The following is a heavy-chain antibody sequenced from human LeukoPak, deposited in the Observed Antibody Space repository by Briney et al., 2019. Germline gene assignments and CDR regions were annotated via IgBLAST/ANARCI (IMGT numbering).Heavy chain of an antibody. Sequence: SETLSLTCTVSGGSISSGGYYWSWIRQPPGKGLEWIGYIYHSGSTYYNPSLKSRVTISVDRSKNQFSLKLSSVTAADTAVYYCARALGGSSLFYFDYWGQGTLVTVSS. J-gene: IGHJ4*02. CDR2: IYHSGST. D-gene: IGHD6-6*01. CDR3: ARALGGSSLFYFDY. CDR1: GGSISSGGYY. V-gene: IGHV4-30-2*01.